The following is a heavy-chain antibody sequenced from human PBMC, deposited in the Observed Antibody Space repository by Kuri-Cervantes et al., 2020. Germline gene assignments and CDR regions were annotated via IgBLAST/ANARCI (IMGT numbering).Heavy chain of an antibody. V-gene: IGHV3-7*01. CDR2: IKQDGSEK. CDR3: ATRLYYDFWSGYYTGLDYFDY. Sequence: ETLSLTCAASGFTFSSYWMSWVRQAPGKGLEWVANIKQDGSEKYYVDSVKGRFTISRDNAKNSLYLQMNSLRAEDTAVYYCATRLYYDFWSGYYTGLDYFDYWGQGTLVTVSS. D-gene: IGHD3-3*01. J-gene: IGHJ4*02. CDR1: GFTFSSYW.